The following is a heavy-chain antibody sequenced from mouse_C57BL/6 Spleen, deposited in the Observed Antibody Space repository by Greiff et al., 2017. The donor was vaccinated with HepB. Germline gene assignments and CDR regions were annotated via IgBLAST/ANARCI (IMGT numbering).Heavy chain of an antibody. CDR1: GYSFTDYN. Sequence: EVKLMESGPELVKPGASVKISCKASGYSFTDYNMNWVKQSNGKSLEWIGVINPNYGTTSYNQKFKGKATLTVDQSSSTAYMQLNSLTSEDSAVYYCARWYYYGSSYAMDYWGQGTSVTVSS. V-gene: IGHV1-39*01. CDR2: INPNYGTT. J-gene: IGHJ4*01. CDR3: ARWYYYGSSYAMDY. D-gene: IGHD1-1*01.